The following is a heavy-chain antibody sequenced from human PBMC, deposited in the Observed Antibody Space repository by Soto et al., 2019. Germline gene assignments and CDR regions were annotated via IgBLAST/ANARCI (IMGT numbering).Heavy chain of an antibody. V-gene: IGHV1-69*13. Sequence: SVKVSCKASGGTFSSYAISWVRQAPGQGLEWMGGIIPIFGTANYAQKFQGRVTITADESTSTAYTELSSLRSEDTAVYYCARGVATITRFDYWGQGTLVTVSS. J-gene: IGHJ4*02. CDR3: ARGVATITRFDY. CDR1: GGTFSSYA. CDR2: IIPIFGTA. D-gene: IGHD5-12*01.